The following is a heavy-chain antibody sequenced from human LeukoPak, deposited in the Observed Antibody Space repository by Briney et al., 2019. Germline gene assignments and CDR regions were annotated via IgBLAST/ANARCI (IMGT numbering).Heavy chain of an antibody. D-gene: IGHD3-10*01. CDR1: GFTFGSYA. V-gene: IGHV3-30*18. CDR3: AKAVTSDYHSLYYNYYMDV. Sequence: GGSLRLSCAASGFTFGSYAMHWVRQAPGKGLEWVAVISYDGSNKYFGDSVKGRFTISRDNSKNTLYLQMDSLRAEDTAIYYCAKAVTSDYHSLYYNYYMDVWGKGTTVTVSS. J-gene: IGHJ6*03. CDR2: ISYDGSNK.